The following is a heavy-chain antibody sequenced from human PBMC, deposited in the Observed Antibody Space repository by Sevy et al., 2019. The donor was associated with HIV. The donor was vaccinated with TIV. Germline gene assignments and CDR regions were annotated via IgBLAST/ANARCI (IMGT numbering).Heavy chain of an antibody. J-gene: IGHJ4*02. CDR3: ARDYVLQDRDYFDY. D-gene: IGHD3-10*02. CDR1: GFTFSSYS. V-gene: IGHV3-21*01. CDR2: ISSSSCYI. Sequence: GGSLRLSCAASGFTFSSYSMNWVRQAPGKGLEWVSSISSSSCYIYYADSVKGRFTISRDNAKNSLYLQMNSLRAEDTAVYYCARDYVLQDRDYFDYWGQGTLVTVSS.